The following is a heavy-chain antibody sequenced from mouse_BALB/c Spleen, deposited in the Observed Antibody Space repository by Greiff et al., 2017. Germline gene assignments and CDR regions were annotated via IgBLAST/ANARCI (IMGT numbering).Heavy chain of an antibody. CDR2: IYPGNVNT. CDR3: ARKGLYYDYDDGFAY. V-gene: IGHV1S56*01. J-gene: IGHJ3*01. Sequence: QVQLQQSGPELVKPGASVRISCKASGYTFTSYYIHWVKQRPGQGLEWIGWIYPGNVNTKYNEKFKGKATLTADKSSSTAYMQLSSLTSEDSAVYFCARKGLYYDYDDGFAYWGQGTLVTVSA. D-gene: IGHD2-4*01. CDR1: GYTFTSYY.